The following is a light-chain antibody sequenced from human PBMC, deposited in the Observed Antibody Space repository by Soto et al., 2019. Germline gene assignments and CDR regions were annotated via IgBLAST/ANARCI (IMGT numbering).Light chain of an antibody. CDR1: SSDVGAYDY. V-gene: IGLV2-11*01. CDR2: DVS. J-gene: IGLJ3*02. CDR3: CSYAGTWV. Sequence: QSALTQPRSVSGSPGQSVTISCSGTSSDVGAYDYVSWYQHHPGKAPKLMIYDVSKRPSGVPDRFSGSKSGNTASLTISGLQAEDGADYYCCSYAGTWVFGGGTKVTVL.